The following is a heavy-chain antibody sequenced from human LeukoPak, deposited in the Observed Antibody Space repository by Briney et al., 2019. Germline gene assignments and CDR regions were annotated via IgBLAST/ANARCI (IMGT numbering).Heavy chain of an antibody. Sequence: SETLSLTCAVYGGSFSGYYWSWIRQPPGKGLEWIGEINHSGSTNYNPSLKSRVTISVDTSKNQFSLKLSSVTAADTAVYYCARGTFWSGYYSYYYYYYMDVWGKGTTVTVSS. CDR3: ARGTFWSGYYSYYYYYYMDV. V-gene: IGHV4-34*01. CDR1: GGSFSGYY. J-gene: IGHJ6*03. D-gene: IGHD3-3*01. CDR2: INHSGST.